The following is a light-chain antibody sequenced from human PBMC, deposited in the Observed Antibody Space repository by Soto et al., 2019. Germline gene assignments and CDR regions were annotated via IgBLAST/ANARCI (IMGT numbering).Light chain of an antibody. CDR1: SSNIGDNF. CDR2: DNY. Sequence: QSVLTQPPSVSAAPRQKVTISCSGSSSNIGDNFVSWYQHLPGTAPKLLIYDNYKRPSGIPDRFSGSKSGTSATLDITGLQTGAEAVYYCGTWDSSLNGYVVFGGGTKLTVL. J-gene: IGLJ2*01. V-gene: IGLV1-51*01. CDR3: GTWDSSLNGYVV.